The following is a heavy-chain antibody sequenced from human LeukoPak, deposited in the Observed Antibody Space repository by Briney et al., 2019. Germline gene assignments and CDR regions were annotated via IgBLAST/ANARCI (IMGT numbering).Heavy chain of an antibody. CDR3: ARELGATDYYYYTDV. Sequence: GGSLRLSCAASRFTFDDYAMHWVRQAPGKGLEWVSLISGDGGGTYYADSVKGRFTISKANSKNTLYLQMNSLRAEDTAVYYCARELGATDYYYYTDVWAKGTTVTVSS. CDR1: RFTFDDYA. CDR2: ISGDGGGT. V-gene: IGHV3-43*02. J-gene: IGHJ6*03. D-gene: IGHD1-26*01.